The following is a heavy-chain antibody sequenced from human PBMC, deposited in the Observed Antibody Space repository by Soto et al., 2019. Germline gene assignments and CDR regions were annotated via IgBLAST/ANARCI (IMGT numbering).Heavy chain of an antibody. J-gene: IGHJ4*02. V-gene: IGHV4-59*01. D-gene: IGHD3-10*01. CDR3: ARGEWDPFGEFPSFGY. Sequence: NPSETLSLTCTVSGGSISSYYWSWIRQPPGKGLEWIGYIYYSGSTNYNPSLKSRVTISVDTSKNQFSLKLSSVTAADTAVYYCARGEWDPFGEFPSFGYWGQGTLVTVSS. CDR1: GGSISSYY. CDR2: IYYSGST.